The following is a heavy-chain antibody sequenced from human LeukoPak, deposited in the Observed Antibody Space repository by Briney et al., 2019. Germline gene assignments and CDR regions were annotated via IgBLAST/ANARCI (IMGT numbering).Heavy chain of an antibody. CDR1: GFTFSSYS. V-gene: IGHV3-21*01. D-gene: IGHD2-15*01. Sequence: PGGSLRLSCAASGFTFSSYSMNWVRQAPGKGLEWVSSISSSSSYIYYADSVKGRFTISRDNAKNSLYLQMNSLRVEDTAVYYCARGGYCSGGSCYDYWGQGTLVTVSS. CDR2: ISSSSSYI. J-gene: IGHJ4*02. CDR3: ARGGYCSGGSCYDY.